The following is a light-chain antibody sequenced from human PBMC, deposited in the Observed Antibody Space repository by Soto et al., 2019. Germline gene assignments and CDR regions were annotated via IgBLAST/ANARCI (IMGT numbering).Light chain of an antibody. CDR3: QQYNSYPLT. J-gene: IGKJ4*01. Sequence: DIQMTQSPSTLSASVGDRVTITCRASQSISSWLAWYQQKPGKAPKLLIYKASSLESGVPSRFSGSGSGTEFTLTISSLQPDAFATYYCQQYNSYPLTFGGGTNVEIK. CDR1: QSISSW. V-gene: IGKV1-5*03. CDR2: KAS.